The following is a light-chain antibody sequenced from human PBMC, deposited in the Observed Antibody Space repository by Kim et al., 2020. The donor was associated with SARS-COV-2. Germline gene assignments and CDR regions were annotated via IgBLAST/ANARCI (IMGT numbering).Light chain of an antibody. CDR2: DND. CDR3: AAWDTSLSVGM. Sequence: QSVLTQPPSVSAAPGQRSPSPALEAAPTLGIIMWPGISTSQEQSPKLLIYDNDKRPSGIPDRFSGSKSGTSATLGITGLQIGDEADYYCAAWDTSLSVGMFGGGTQLTVL. CDR1: APTLGII. J-gene: IGLJ3*02. V-gene: IGLV1-51*01.